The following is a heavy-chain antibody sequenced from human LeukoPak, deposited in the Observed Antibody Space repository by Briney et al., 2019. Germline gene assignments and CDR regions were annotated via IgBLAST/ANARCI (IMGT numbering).Heavy chain of an antibody. D-gene: IGHD1-26*01. J-gene: IGHJ5*02. Sequence: GGSLRLSCEASGFTFSTFAMIWVRQPPGKGLEWVSAISGSGGSTYYADSVKGRFTISRDNSKNTLYLQMNSLRAEDTAVYYCAKERGASNWFDPWGQGTLVTVSS. V-gene: IGHV3-23*01. CDR1: GFTFSTFA. CDR2: ISGSGGST. CDR3: AKERGASNWFDP.